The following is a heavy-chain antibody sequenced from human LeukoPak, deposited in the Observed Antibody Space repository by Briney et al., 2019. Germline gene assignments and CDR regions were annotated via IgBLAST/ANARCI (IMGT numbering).Heavy chain of an antibody. Sequence: SETLSLTCAVSGYSISNDYYWGCIRPSPEGGLEWVGSIYHNGKTYYNPSVKSRFTISIDNVKNQFYLKMSSVSAADTAVYYCARLWCGDMTGSHWGQGTLVTVSS. CDR3: ARLWCGDMTGSH. CDR2: IYHNGKT. J-gene: IGHJ4*02. D-gene: IGHD3-10*01. V-gene: IGHV4-38-2*01. CDR1: GYSISNDYY.